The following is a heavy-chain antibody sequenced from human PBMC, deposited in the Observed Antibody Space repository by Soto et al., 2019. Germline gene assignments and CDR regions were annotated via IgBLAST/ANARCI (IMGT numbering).Heavy chain of an antibody. CDR3: AREGRYCISTSCYADYYYYGMDV. CDR1: GYTFTSYY. V-gene: IGHV1-2*04. D-gene: IGHD2-2*01. J-gene: IGHJ6*02. CDR2: MNPNSGGT. Sequence: ASVKVSCKASGYTFTSYYIYWARQSTGQGLEWMGWMNPNSGGTNYAQKFQGWVTMTRDTSISTAYMELSRLRSDDTAVYYCAREGRYCISTSCYADYYYYGMDVWGQGTPVTVSS.